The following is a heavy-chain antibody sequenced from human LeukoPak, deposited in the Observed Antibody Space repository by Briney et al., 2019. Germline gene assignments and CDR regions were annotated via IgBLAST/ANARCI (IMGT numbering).Heavy chain of an antibody. CDR1: GFTFSSYW. D-gene: IGHD1/OR15-1a*01. CDR2: IRQDGSVQ. V-gene: IGHV3-7*01. CDR3: LVTTRSRGFDY. J-gene: IGHJ4*02. Sequence: SGGSLRLSGAASGFTFSSYWMSWVRQAPGKGLEWVVNIRQDGSVQNYVDSVKGRFTISRDNPKNSVYLQMGSLRAEDTAVYYCLVTTRSRGFDYWGQGTLVTVSS.